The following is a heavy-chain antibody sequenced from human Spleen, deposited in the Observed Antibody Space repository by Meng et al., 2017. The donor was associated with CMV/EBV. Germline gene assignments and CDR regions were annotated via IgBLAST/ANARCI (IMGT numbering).Heavy chain of an antibody. D-gene: IGHD6-13*01. CDR2: ISGSGGST. J-gene: IGHJ6*02. CDR1: GFTFSSYA. Sequence: GESLKISCAASGFTFSSYAMSWVRQAPGKGLEWVSAISGSGGSTYYADSVKGRFTISRDNSKNTLYLQMNSLRAEDTAVYYCAKDLAYCIAAACWGYYYYGMDVWGQGTTVTVSS. CDR3: AKDLAYCIAAACWGYYYYGMDV. V-gene: IGHV3-23*01.